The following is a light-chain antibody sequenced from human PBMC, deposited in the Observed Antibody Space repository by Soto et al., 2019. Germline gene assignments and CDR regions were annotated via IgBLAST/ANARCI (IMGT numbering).Light chain of an antibody. Sequence: SVLTQSPGTLSLSPGERATLSCRASQSVSSNYLAWYQQKPGQAPRLLIYGASTRATGIPDRFSGSGSGTDFTLTISRLEPEDFAVYYCQQFSSSPRTFGQGTKVDIK. CDR1: QSVSSNY. CDR3: QQFSSSPRT. CDR2: GAS. J-gene: IGKJ1*01. V-gene: IGKV3-20*01.